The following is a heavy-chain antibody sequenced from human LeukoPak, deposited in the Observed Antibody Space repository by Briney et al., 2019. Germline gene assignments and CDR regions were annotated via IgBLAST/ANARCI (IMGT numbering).Heavy chain of an antibody. D-gene: IGHD3-10*01. Sequence: GGSLRLSCAASGFTFSSYAMHWVRQAPGKGLEWVAVISYDGSNKYYADSVKGRFTISRDNSKNTLYLQMNSLGAEDTAVYYCARDHHGGDWGQGTLVTVSS. CDR1: GFTFSSYA. CDR3: ARDHHGGD. V-gene: IGHV3-30*04. J-gene: IGHJ4*02. CDR2: ISYDGSNK.